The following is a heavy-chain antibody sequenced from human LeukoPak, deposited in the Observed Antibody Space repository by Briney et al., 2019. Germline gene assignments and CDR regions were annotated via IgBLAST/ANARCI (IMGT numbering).Heavy chain of an antibody. Sequence: SETLSLTCTVSGGSISGGSYYWSWIRQPAGKGLEWIGRIYTSGSTNYNPSLKSRVTISVDTSKNQFSLKLSSVTAADTAVYYCARDSSSWPWGFDPWGQGTLVTVSS. CDR1: GGSISGGSYY. D-gene: IGHD6-13*01. V-gene: IGHV4-61*02. CDR3: ARDSSSWPWGFDP. CDR2: IYTSGST. J-gene: IGHJ5*02.